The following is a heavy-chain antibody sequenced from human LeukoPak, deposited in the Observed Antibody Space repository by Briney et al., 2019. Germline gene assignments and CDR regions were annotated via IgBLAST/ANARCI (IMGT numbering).Heavy chain of an antibody. Sequence: GGSLRLSCAASGFTFSSYAMHWVRQAPGKGLEWVAVISYDGSNKYYADSVKGRFTISRDNSSNTLFLQMNSLRAEDTALYYCAKTTGRSSRPLDSWGQGTLVTVSS. D-gene: IGHD6-19*01. CDR2: ISYDGSNK. CDR3: AKTTGRSSRPLDS. V-gene: IGHV3-30-3*02. J-gene: IGHJ4*02. CDR1: GFTFSSYA.